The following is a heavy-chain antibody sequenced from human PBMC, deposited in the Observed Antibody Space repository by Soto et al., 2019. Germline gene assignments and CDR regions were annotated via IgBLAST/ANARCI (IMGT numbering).Heavy chain of an antibody. V-gene: IGHV1-46*01. CDR1: GYAFSSYY. CDR3: AVPQGLTGTLRVQDALDI. CDR2: INPFSGST. Sequence: QVQLVQSGAEVKKPGASVKVSCKASGYAFSSYYMHWVRRAPGQGLEWMGLINPFSGSTRYAQNFQGRVTMTRDTSTGTVYMDLSSLRSEDTAVYYCAVPQGLTGTLRVQDALDIWGRGTMVTVSS. J-gene: IGHJ3*02. D-gene: IGHD1-20*01.